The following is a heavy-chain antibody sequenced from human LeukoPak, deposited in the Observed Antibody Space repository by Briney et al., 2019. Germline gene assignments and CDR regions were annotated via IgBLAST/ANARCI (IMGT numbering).Heavy chain of an antibody. D-gene: IGHD6-19*01. J-gene: IGHJ4*02. Sequence: ASVKVSCKASGYTFTSYGISWVRQTPGQGLEWMGWISAYNGNTNYAQKLQGRVTMTTDTSTSTSYMELRSLRSVDTAVYYCARRPPYSSGWYTFDYWGQGTLVTVSS. V-gene: IGHV1-18*01. CDR1: GYTFTSYG. CDR2: ISAYNGNT. CDR3: ARRPPYSSGWYTFDY.